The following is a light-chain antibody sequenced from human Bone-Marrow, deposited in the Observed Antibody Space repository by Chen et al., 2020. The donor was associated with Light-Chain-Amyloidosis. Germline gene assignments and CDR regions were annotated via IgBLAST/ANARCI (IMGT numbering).Light chain of an antibody. Sequence: QSALTQPASVSGSPGQSITIPCTGTSSDVGGDNHVSWYQQHQDKAPKLMIYEVTTRPSWVPDRFSGSKSDNTASLTISGLQTEDEADYFCSSYTITNTLVFGSGTRVTVL. CDR3: SSYTITNTLV. V-gene: IGLV2-14*01. CDR1: SSDVGGDNH. CDR2: EVT. J-gene: IGLJ1*01.